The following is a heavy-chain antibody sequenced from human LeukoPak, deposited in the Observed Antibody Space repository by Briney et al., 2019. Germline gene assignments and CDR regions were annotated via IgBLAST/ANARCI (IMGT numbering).Heavy chain of an antibody. CDR3: AKGDGYNFNYFDY. D-gene: IGHD5-24*01. J-gene: IGHJ4*02. V-gene: IGHV3-9*01. CDR2: ISWNSGSI. CDR1: GFTFDVYA. Sequence: SLRLSCAASGFTFDVYAMHWVRQAPGKGLEWVSGISWNSGSIGYADSVKGRFTISRDNAKNSLYLQMNSLRAEDTALYYCAKGDGYNFNYFDYWGQGTLVTVSS.